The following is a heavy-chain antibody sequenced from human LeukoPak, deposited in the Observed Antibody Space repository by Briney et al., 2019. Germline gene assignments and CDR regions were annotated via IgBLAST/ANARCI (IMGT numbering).Heavy chain of an antibody. CDR1: GFTFSRYG. CDR3: ARDVWFGDYRWFDP. CDR2: IRYDGSAY. Sequence: GGSLRLSCVASGFTFSRYGIHWVRQPPGKGLEWVVVIRYDGSAYSYADSVKGRFTISRDNSKNTLYLQMSSLRAEDTAVYFCARDVWFGDYRWFDPWGQGTLVTVSS. V-gene: IGHV3-33*01. D-gene: IGHD3-10*01. J-gene: IGHJ5*02.